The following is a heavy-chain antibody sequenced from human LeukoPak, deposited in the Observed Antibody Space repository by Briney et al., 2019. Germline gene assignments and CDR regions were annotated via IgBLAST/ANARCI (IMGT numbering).Heavy chain of an antibody. Sequence: GASVKVSCKASGYTFTSYGISRVRQAPGQGLEWMGWISAYNGNTNYAQKLQGRVTMTTDTSTSTAYMELRSLRSDDTAVYYCARADIVVVVAAPGWFDPWGQGTLVTVSS. V-gene: IGHV1-18*01. J-gene: IGHJ5*02. D-gene: IGHD2-15*01. CDR2: ISAYNGNT. CDR1: GYTFTSYG. CDR3: ARADIVVVVAAPGWFDP.